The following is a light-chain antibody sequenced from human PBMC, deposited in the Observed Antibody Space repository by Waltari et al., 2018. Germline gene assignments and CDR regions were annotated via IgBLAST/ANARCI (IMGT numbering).Light chain of an antibody. Sequence: QSALTQPPSASGSPGQAVTISCTGSSGDVGYYDFVSWYQQHPGKVPRLLIFEVTRRPSGVPGRFSGSKSETTASLTVSGLQPEDEADYYCTSFAASGDLVFGGGTKLTVL. J-gene: IGLJ3*02. V-gene: IGLV2-8*01. CDR1: SGDVGYYDF. CDR3: TSFAASGDLV. CDR2: EVT.